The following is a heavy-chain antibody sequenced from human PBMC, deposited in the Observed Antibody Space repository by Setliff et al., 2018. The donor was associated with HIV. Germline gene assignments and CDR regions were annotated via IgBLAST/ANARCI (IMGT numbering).Heavy chain of an antibody. CDR1: GYTFTSYG. CDR2: MNPNSGNT. D-gene: IGHD2-8*02. J-gene: IGHJ6*02. Sequence: ASVKVSCKASGYTFTSYGISWVRQAPGQGLEWMGWMNPNSGNTGYAPKFQGRVTMTRDTSINTAYMELSSLTSDDTAVYYCASTWSRVPYYLMDVWGQGTTVTVSS. CDR3: ASTWSRVPYYLMDV. V-gene: IGHV1-8*02.